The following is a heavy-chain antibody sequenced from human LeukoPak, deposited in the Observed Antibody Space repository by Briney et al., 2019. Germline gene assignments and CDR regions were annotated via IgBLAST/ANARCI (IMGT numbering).Heavy chain of an antibody. D-gene: IGHD6-13*01. CDR3: AKDGGSSSWYFDY. Sequence: GGSLRLSCAASGFTFSSYSMNWVRQAPGKGLEWVSSISSSSSYIYYADSVKGRFTISRDNAKNSLYLQMNSLRAEDTAVYYCAKDGGSSSWYFDYWGQGTLVTVSS. V-gene: IGHV3-21*01. CDR1: GFTFSSYS. J-gene: IGHJ4*02. CDR2: ISSSSSYI.